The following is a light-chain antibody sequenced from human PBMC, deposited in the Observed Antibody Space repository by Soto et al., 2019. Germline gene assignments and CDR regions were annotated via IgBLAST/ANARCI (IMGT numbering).Light chain of an antibody. CDR3: QQYNSYPFT. Sequence: DIQMTQSPSTLSASVGDRVTITCRASQSISSWLAWYQQKPGKAPKVLIYKASSLESGVPSRFSGSGSGTEFTLTISSLQPDDFAPYYCQQYNSYPFTFGPGTKVDIK. CDR1: QSISSW. V-gene: IGKV1-5*03. J-gene: IGKJ3*01. CDR2: KAS.